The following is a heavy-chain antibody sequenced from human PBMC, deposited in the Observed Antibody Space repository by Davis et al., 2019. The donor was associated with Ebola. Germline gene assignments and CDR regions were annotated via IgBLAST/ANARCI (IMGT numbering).Heavy chain of an antibody. CDR3: ARVRHYGMDV. CDR2: IKQDGSEK. Sequence: GGSLRLSCAASGFTFSSYWMSWVRQAPGKGLEWVANIKQDGSEKYYVDSVKGRFAISRDSAKNSLYLQMNSLRAEDTAVYCCARVRHYGMDVWGQGTTVTVSS. V-gene: IGHV3-7*01. J-gene: IGHJ6*02. CDR1: GFTFSSYW.